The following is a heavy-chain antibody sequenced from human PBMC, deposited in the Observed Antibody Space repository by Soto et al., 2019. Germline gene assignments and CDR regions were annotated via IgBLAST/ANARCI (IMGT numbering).Heavy chain of an antibody. CDR1: GGTFSSYA. J-gene: IGHJ4*02. V-gene: IGHV1-69*13. Sequence: SVKVSCKASGGTFSSYAISWVRQAPGQGLEWMGGIIPIFGTANYAQKFQGRVTITADESTSTAYMELSSLRSEDTAVYYCARDTHYDILTGYYYYFDYWGQGTLVTVSS. CDR3: ARDTHYDILTGYYYYFDY. CDR2: IIPIFGTA. D-gene: IGHD3-9*01.